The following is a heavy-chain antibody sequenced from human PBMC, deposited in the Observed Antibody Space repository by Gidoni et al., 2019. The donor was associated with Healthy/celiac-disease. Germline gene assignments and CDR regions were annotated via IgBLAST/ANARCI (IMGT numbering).Heavy chain of an antibody. D-gene: IGHD6-19*01. Sequence: EVQLVESGGGLVKPGGSLRLSCAASGFTFSNAWMNWVRQAPGKGLECVGRIKSKTDGGTTDYAAPVKGRFTISRDYSKNTLYLQMNSLKTEDTAVYYCTTRGGYSSGWSDYWGQGTLVTVSS. V-gene: IGHV3-15*07. J-gene: IGHJ4*02. CDR3: TTRGGYSSGWSDY. CDR2: IKSKTDGGTT. CDR1: GFTFSNAW.